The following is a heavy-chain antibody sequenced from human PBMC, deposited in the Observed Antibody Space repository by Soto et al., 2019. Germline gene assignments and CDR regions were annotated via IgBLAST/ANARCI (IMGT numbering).Heavy chain of an antibody. D-gene: IGHD5-12*01. V-gene: IGHV1-69*13. J-gene: IGHJ3*02. CDR1: GGTFSSYA. CDR2: IIPIFGTA. Sequence: ASVKVSCKASGGTFSSYAISWVRQAPGQGLEWMGGIIPIFGTANYAQKFQGRVTITADESTSTAYMELRSLRSDDTAVYYCARGRQKWRRNDAFDIWGQGTLVTVSS. CDR3: ARGRQKWRRNDAFDI.